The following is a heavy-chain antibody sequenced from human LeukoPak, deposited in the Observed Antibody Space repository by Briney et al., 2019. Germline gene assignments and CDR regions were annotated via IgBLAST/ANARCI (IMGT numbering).Heavy chain of an antibody. V-gene: IGHV3-74*01. D-gene: IGHD3-16*01. CDR2: INSDGSWT. CDR1: GNYW. J-gene: IGHJ4*02. CDR3: TRDTPFGGY. Sequence: GGSLRLSCAASGNYWMHWVRQAPGKGPVWVSHINSDGSWTSYADSVKGRFTISRDNAKNSLYLQMNSLRAEDTAVYYCTRDTPFGGYWGQGTLVTVSS.